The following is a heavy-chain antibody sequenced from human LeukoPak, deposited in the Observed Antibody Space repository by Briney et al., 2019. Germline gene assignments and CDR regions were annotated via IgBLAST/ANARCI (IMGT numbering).Heavy chain of an antibody. Sequence: PSETLSLTCAVYGGSFSGYYWSWIRQPPGKGLEWIGEINHSGSTNYNPSLKSRVTISVDTSRNQFSLKLSSVTAADTAVYYCAGGSGWYDYWGQGTLVTVSS. D-gene: IGHD6-19*01. J-gene: IGHJ4*02. CDR2: INHSGST. V-gene: IGHV4-34*01. CDR1: GGSFSGYY. CDR3: AGGSGWYDY.